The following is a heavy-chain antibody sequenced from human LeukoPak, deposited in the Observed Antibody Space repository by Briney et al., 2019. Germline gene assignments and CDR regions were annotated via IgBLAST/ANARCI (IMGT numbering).Heavy chain of an antibody. CDR1: GYTFTDYY. V-gene: IGHV1-2*02. D-gene: IGHD3-10*01. CDR3: ARTMARGVITPGY. CDR2: INPNSGGT. J-gene: IGHJ4*02. Sequence: ASVKVSCKASGYTFTDYYMHWVRQAPGQGLEWMGWINPNSGGTNYAQKFQGRVTMTRDTSISTAYMELFRLRSDDTAVYHCARTMARGVITPGYWGQGTLVTVSS.